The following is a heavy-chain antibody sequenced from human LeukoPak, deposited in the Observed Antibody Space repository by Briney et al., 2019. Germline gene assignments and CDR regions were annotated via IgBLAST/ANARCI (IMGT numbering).Heavy chain of an antibody. J-gene: IGHJ3*02. CDR3: ARAVGPTMIVVASAFDI. CDR2: GST. V-gene: IGHV4-38-2*02. CDR1: GYSISSGYY. D-gene: IGHD3-22*01. Sequence: PSETLSLTCTVSGYSISSGYYWGWIRQPPGKGLEWIGSGSTYYNPSLKSRVTISVDTSKNQFSLKLSSVTAADTAVYYCARAVGPTMIVVASAFDIWGQGTMVTVSS.